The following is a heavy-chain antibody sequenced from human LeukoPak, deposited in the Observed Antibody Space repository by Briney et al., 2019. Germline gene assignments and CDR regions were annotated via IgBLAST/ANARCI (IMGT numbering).Heavy chain of an antibody. CDR2: IHNSGRT. J-gene: IGHJ4*02. D-gene: IGHD5-24*01. Sequence: SETVSLTCTVSSDSIYTYYWIWIRQPAGKALEWIGRIHNSGRTNYNTSLKSRVTMSQDTSKNQLSLKVNAVTATDSAVYYCGARRDGYIDFGGEGTLDSVSS. V-gene: IGHV4-4*07. CDR3: GARRDGYIDF. CDR1: SDSIYTYY.